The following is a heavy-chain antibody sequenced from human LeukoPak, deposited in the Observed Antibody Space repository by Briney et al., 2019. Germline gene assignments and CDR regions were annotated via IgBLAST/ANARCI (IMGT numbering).Heavy chain of an antibody. J-gene: IGHJ4*02. CDR3: AKDGPHSGGYNPYYFDY. CDR1: GFTFSDYY. V-gene: IGHV3-11*04. Sequence: PGGSLRLSCAASGFTFSDYYMSWIRQAPGKGLEWVSYISSSGTTIYYADSVKGRFTISRDNSKNTLYLQMNSLRAEDTAVYYCAKDGPHSGGYNPYYFDYWGQGTLVTVSS. D-gene: IGHD5-24*01. CDR2: ISSSGTTI.